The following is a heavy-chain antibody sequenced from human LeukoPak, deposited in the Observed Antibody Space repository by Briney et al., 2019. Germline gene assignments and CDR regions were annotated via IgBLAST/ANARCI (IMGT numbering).Heavy chain of an antibody. CDR1: GFTFSSYE. D-gene: IGHD5-18*01. CDR2: ISSSGSTT. CDR3: ARESGYSYGCFGY. V-gene: IGHV3-48*03. Sequence: GGSLRLSCAASGFTFSSYEMNWVRQAPGKGLEWVSYISSSGSTTYYADSVKGRFTISRDNAKNSLYLQMNSLRAEDTAVYYCARESGYSYGCFGYWGQGTLVTVSS. J-gene: IGHJ4*02.